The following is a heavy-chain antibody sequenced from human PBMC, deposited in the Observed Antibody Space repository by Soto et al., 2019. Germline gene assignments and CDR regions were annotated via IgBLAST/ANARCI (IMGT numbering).Heavy chain of an antibody. CDR3: AGTVPRYCSSTSCYYFDY. J-gene: IGHJ4*02. CDR1: GGSISSGGYY. CDR2: IYYSGST. V-gene: IGHV4-31*03. Sequence: SETLSLTCTVSGGSISSGGYYWSWIRQHPGKGLEWIGYIYYSGSTYYNPSLKSRVTISVDTSKNQFSLKLSSVTAADTAVYYCAGTVPRYCSSTSCYYFDYWGQGTLVTVSS. D-gene: IGHD2-2*01.